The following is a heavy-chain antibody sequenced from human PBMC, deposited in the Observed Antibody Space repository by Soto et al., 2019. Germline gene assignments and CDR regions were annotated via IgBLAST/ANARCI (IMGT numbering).Heavy chain of an antibody. CDR3: ASRGHCSNGQCHTFAS. CDR2: ISDSGHYI. D-gene: IGHD2-8*01. CDR1: GFNFSTYV. V-gene: IGHV3-21*01. Sequence: GGSLRLSCAASGFNFSTYVMICLRQAPWKGLEWLSSISDSGHYIYYADSVRGRFTISRDNAKNSLFLNMNSLRGEDTAVYYCASRGHCSNGQCHTFASWGQGTKVTVSS. J-gene: IGHJ5*02.